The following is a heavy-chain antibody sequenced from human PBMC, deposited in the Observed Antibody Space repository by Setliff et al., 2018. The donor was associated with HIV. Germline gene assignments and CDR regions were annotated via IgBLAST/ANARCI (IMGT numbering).Heavy chain of an antibody. Sequence: ASVKVSCKASGDIFSRYGINWVRQAPGQGLEWMGWISVHNGNTNFAQNVPGRVTMTTDTSTSTAYMEVRSLRSDDTAVYYCARGYSSSSSYYYGMDVWGQGTTVTVSS. CDR2: ISVHNGNT. CDR3: ARGYSSSSSYYYGMDV. V-gene: IGHV1-18*01. CDR1: GDIFSRYG. D-gene: IGHD6-6*01. J-gene: IGHJ6*02.